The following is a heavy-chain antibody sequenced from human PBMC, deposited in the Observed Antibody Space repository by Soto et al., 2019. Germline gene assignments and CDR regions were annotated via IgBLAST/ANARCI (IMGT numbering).Heavy chain of an antibody. Sequence: PGGSLRLSCAASGFTFSSYAMSWVRQAPGKGLEWVSAISGSGGSTYYADSAKGRFTISRDNSKNTLYLQMNGLRAEDTAVYYCAKGPLTHQFYYYYGMDVWGQGTTVTVSS. CDR1: GFTFSSYA. CDR2: ISGSGGST. J-gene: IGHJ6*02. V-gene: IGHV3-23*01. CDR3: AKGPLTHQFYYYYGMDV.